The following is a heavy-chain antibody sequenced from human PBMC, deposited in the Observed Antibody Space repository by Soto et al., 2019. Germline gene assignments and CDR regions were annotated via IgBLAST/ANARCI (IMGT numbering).Heavy chain of an antibody. CDR2: IWYDGSNK. Sequence: GGSLRLSCAASGFTFSSYGMHWVRQAPGKGLEWVAVIWYDGSNKYYADSVKGRFTISRDNSKNTLYLQMNSLRAEDTAVYYCARGLWSGYYYDSSGPLLGGDDAFDIWGQGTMVTVSS. CDR3: ARGLWSGYYYDSSGPLLGGDDAFDI. CDR1: GFTFSSYG. V-gene: IGHV3-33*01. J-gene: IGHJ3*02. D-gene: IGHD3-22*01.